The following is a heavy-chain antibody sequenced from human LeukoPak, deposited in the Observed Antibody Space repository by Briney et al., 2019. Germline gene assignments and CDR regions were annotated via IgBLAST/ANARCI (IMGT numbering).Heavy chain of an antibody. V-gene: IGHV3-21*01. CDR3: ARDSSFSANYYYYGMDV. D-gene: IGHD2/OR15-2a*01. J-gene: IGHJ6*02. CDR1: GFTFKNYA. Sequence: GGSLRLSCAASGFTFKNYAMNWVRQSPGKGLEWVSSISSSSSYIYYADSVKGRFTISRDNAKNSLYLQMNSLRAEDTAVYYCARDSSFSANYYYYGMDVWGQGTTVTVSS. CDR2: ISSSSSYI.